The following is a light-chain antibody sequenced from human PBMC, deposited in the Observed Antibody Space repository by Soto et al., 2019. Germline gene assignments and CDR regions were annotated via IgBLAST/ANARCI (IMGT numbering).Light chain of an antibody. CDR2: DAY. Sequence: VLTRSPFTLSLAPWEIYTRCFRASQSFRGLLSWYQQKPGQAPRLLIYDAYNRATGIPPRFSGSGSGTDFTLTISSLEPEDSAVYYCQQRHMWPITFGQGTRLEIK. V-gene: IGKV3-11*01. CDR3: QQRHMWPIT. CDR1: QSFRGL. J-gene: IGKJ5*01.